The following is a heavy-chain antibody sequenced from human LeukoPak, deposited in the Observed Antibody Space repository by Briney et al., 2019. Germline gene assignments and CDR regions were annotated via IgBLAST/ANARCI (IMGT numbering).Heavy chain of an antibody. CDR3: ARQRRVTTPNAFDI. CDR2: IIPIFGTA. CDR1: GGTFSSYA. Sequence: SVKVSCKASGGTFSSYAISWVRQAPGQGLERMGGIIPIFGTANYAQKFQGRVTITTDESTSTAYMELSSLRSEDTAVYYCARQRRVTTPNAFDIWGQGTMVTVSS. J-gene: IGHJ3*02. V-gene: IGHV1-69*05. D-gene: IGHD3-9*01.